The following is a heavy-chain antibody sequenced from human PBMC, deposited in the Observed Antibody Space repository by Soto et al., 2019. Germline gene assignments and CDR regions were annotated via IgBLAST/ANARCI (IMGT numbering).Heavy chain of an antibody. Sequence: QVQLVQSGAEMKKPGSSVKLSCQSSGGTFNTYAMNWVRQAPGQGPEWMGDISPMFGAANYAPKFQGRVTITADASTGTSYMQLSSLTSEDTALYFCAREVQVHTPAFVYWGQGTLVTVSS. CDR1: GGTFNTYA. CDR3: AREVQVHTPAFVY. CDR2: ISPMFGAA. V-gene: IGHV1-69*19. J-gene: IGHJ4*02. D-gene: IGHD3-10*01.